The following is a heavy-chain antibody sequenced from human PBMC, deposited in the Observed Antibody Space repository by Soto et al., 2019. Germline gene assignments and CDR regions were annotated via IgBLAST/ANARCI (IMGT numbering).Heavy chain of an antibody. CDR3: ARDGYHYYDSSGYFDY. J-gene: IGHJ4*02. CDR2: IIPIFGTT. V-gene: IGHV1-69*05. D-gene: IGHD3-22*01. CDR1: GDIFSGYS. Sequence: GASVKVSCKTSGDIFSGYSISWVRQAPGQGLEWMGGIIPIFGTTNYAQKFQGRVTMTRDTSTSTVYMELSSLRSEDTAVYYCARDGYHYYDSSGYFDYWGQGTLVTVSS.